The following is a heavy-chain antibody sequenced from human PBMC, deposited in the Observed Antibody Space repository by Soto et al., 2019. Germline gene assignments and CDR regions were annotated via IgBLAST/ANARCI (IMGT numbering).Heavy chain of an antibody. V-gene: IGHV3-23*01. CDR3: AKMEGMDPWAYSFDY. D-gene: IGHD2-2*03. Sequence: EVQVLESGGGLVQPGGSLRLSCAATGFTFSEFAMSWVRQAPGKGLEWVSRIYGGGNGPHYADSVKGRVTISRDNSKNTSYLEMNSLRAEDTAVYYCAKMEGMDPWAYSFDYWGQGTLVTVSS. CDR1: GFTFSEFA. CDR2: IYGGGNGP. J-gene: IGHJ4*02.